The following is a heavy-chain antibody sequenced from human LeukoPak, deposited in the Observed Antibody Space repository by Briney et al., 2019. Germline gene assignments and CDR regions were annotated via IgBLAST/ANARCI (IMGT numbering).Heavy chain of an antibody. CDR1: GYTLTELS. V-gene: IGHV1-24*01. CDR2: FDPEDGET. CDR3: ARDLELLWFGDSGAFDI. D-gene: IGHD3-10*01. Sequence: ASVKVSCKVSGYTLTELSIHWVRQAPGKELEWMGGFDPEDGETIYAQKFQGRVTMTEDTSTDTAYMELSSLRSEDTAVYYCARDLELLWFGDSGAFDIWGQGTMVTVSS. J-gene: IGHJ3*02.